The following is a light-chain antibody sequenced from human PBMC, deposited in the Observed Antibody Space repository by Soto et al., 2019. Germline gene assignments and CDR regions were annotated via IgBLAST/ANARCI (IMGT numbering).Light chain of an antibody. Sequence: QSALTQPASVSGSPGQSITISCTGTSSDVGGYNYVSWYQQHPGKATKLMIYDVSNRPSGVSNRFSGSKSGNTASLTISGLHADDEADYYCSSYTSSSTQVFGTGTKLTVL. V-gene: IGLV2-14*01. CDR2: DVS. CDR1: SSDVGGYNY. CDR3: SSYTSSSTQV. J-gene: IGLJ1*01.